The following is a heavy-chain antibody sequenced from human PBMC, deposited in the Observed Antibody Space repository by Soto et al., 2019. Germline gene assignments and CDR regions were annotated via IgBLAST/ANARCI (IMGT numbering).Heavy chain of an antibody. CDR1: GFTFSRFS. V-gene: IGHV3-30-3*01. CDR2: ISYDGSNT. Sequence: PGGSLRLSCAASGFTFSRFSMHWVRQAPGKGLAWVAVISYDGSNTHYAESVKGRFNISRDDSKNTVCLQMNNLRGEDSAVYYCARDHGMFLSYYYYGMDVWGQGTTVTVSS. J-gene: IGHJ6*02. CDR3: ARDHGMFLSYYYYGMDV. D-gene: IGHD3-10*02.